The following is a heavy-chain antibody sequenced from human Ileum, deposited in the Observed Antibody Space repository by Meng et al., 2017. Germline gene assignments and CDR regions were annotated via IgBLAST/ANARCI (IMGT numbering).Heavy chain of an antibody. CDR3: ARADYVRYFDL. CDR1: RGSIESTNW. V-gene: IGHV4-4*02. CDR2: VYHSGST. D-gene: IGHD3-10*02. J-gene: IGHJ2*01. Sequence: GQVHVSGLALVKPSETLSSPCAVARGSIESTNWWTWIRQPPGQGLEWIGEVYHSGSTHYNPSLQSRVTISIDNSKNRFSLSLNSVTAADTAIYYCARADYVRYFDLWGRGTLVTVSS.